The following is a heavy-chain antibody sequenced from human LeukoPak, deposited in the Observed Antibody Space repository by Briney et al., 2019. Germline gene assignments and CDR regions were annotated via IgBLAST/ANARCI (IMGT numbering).Heavy chain of an antibody. Sequence: ASVKVSCKASGYTFTSYGFSWVRQAPGQGLEWMGWISPYNGNTNYAQKLQGRVTMTTDTSTSTAYMEPRSLRSDDMAVYYCAGVGDILTGYPYYSDYWGQGTLVTVSS. CDR3: AGVGDILTGYPYYSDY. CDR1: GYTFTSYG. CDR2: ISPYNGNT. D-gene: IGHD3-9*01. J-gene: IGHJ4*02. V-gene: IGHV1-18*03.